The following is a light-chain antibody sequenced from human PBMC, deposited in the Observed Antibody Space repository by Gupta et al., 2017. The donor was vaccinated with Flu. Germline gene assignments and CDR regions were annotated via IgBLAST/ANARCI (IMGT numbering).Light chain of an antibody. V-gene: IGKV2-28*01. Sequence: DMVMTQTPLSLPVTPGEPASISCRSSQSLLHSNGYNDFDWYLQKPGQSPQLLIYLGSNRASGVPDRFSGSGSGTDFTLKISSVEAEDLGVYYCKQARKWRLTFGHGTKVDIK. J-gene: IGKJ3*01. CDR1: QSLLHSNGYND. CDR2: LGS. CDR3: KQARKWRLT.